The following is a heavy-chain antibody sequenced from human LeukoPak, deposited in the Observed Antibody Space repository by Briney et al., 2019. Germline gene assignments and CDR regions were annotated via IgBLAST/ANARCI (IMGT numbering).Heavy chain of an antibody. J-gene: IGHJ5*02. Sequence: ASVKVPCKASGGSFSSYTISWVGQAPGHGLEWMGRIIPILGIANYAQKFQGRVTITADKSTSTAYIELSSLRSEDTAVYYCAREGYYDSRARAGWFDPWGQGTLVTVSS. D-gene: IGHD3-22*01. CDR1: GGSFSSYT. CDR2: IIPILGIA. CDR3: AREGYYDSRARAGWFDP. V-gene: IGHV1-69*04.